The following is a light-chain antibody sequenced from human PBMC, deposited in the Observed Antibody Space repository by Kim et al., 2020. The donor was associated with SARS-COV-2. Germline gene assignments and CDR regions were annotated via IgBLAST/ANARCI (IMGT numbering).Light chain of an antibody. Sequence: SYELTQPPSVSVSPGQTASITCSGYKLGDKYVSWYHQRPGQSPVVVIYQDNQRPSGFPERFSGSNSGNTATLTISGTQAMDEADYYCQAWDSSTHNYVFG. J-gene: IGLJ1*01. CDR1: KLGDKY. CDR3: QAWDSSTHNYV. V-gene: IGLV3-1*01. CDR2: QDN.